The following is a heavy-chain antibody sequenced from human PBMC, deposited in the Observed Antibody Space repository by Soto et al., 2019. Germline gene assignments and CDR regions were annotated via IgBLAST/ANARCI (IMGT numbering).Heavy chain of an antibody. J-gene: IGHJ4*02. V-gene: IGHV3-49*04. CDR1: GFTFGDYA. CDR3: TREGSYGGFFDY. D-gene: IGHD4-17*01. CDR2: IRSKAYGGTT. Sequence: GGSLRLSCTASGFTFGDYAMSWVRQAPGKGVEWVGFIRSKAYGGTTEYAASVKGRFTISRDDSKSIAYLQMKSLKTEDTAVYYCTREGSYGGFFDYWGQGTLVTVSS.